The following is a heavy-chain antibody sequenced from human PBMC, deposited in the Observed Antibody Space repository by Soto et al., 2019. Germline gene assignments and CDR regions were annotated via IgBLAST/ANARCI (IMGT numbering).Heavy chain of an antibody. D-gene: IGHD5-18*01. J-gene: IGHJ5*02. CDR2: IYYSGST. CDR3: ARGQDTAMARAWFDP. CDR1: GGSISSGDYY. Sequence: PSQTLSLTCTVSGGSISSGDYYWSWIRQPPGKGLEWIGYIYYSGSTYYNPSLKSRVTISVDTSKNQFSLKLSSVTAADTAVYYCARGQDTAMARAWFDPWGQGTLVTVSS. V-gene: IGHV4-30-4*01.